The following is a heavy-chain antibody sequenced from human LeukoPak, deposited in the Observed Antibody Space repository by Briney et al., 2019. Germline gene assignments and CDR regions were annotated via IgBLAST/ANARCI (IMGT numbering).Heavy chain of an antibody. D-gene: IGHD1-26*01. V-gene: IGHV3-11*01. CDR1: GFIFSDYY. CDR2: ISSSGSTI. J-gene: IGHJ4*02. CDR3: AGGGRGYSGSYFSTY. Sequence: GGSLRLSCAASGFIFSDYYMSWIRQAPGKGLEWVSYISSSGSTIHYADSVKGRFTIFRDNAKNSLFLQMNSLRVEDTAVYYCAGGGRGYSGSYFSTYWGQGTLVTVSS.